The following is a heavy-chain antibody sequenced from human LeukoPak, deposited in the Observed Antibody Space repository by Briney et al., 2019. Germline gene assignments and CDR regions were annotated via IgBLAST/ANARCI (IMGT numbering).Heavy chain of an antibody. Sequence: PGRSLRLSCAASGFTFDDYAMHWVRQVPERGLEWVSGISWNSDNIGYADSVKGRFTISRDNAKNSLYLQMNSLRAEDTALYYCAKSPGYYDAFDYWGQGTLVTVSS. J-gene: IGHJ4*02. D-gene: IGHD3-9*01. CDR1: GFTFDDYA. CDR3: AKSPGYYDAFDY. V-gene: IGHV3-9*01. CDR2: ISWNSDNI.